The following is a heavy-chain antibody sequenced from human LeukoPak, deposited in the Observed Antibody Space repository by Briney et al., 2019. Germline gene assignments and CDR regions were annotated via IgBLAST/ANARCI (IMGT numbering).Heavy chain of an antibody. D-gene: IGHD3-3*01. Sequence: GASVKVSCKASGYTFTSYGISWVRQAPGQGLEWMGWISACNGNTNYAQKLQGRVTMTTDTSTSTAYMELRSLRSDDTAVYYCARSGAPHSYYDFWSGYYTADYWGQGTLVTVSS. J-gene: IGHJ4*02. CDR2: ISACNGNT. CDR1: GYTFTSYG. CDR3: ARSGAPHSYYDFWSGYYTADY. V-gene: IGHV1-18*01.